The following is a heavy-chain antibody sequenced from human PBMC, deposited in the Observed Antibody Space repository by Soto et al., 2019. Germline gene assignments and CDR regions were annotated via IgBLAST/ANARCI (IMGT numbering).Heavy chain of an antibody. CDR3: AKDHLETTVTTPSY. V-gene: IGHV3-30*18. D-gene: IGHD4-17*01. CDR1: GFTFSSYG. Sequence: QVQLVESGGGVVQPGRSLRLSCAASGFTFSSYGMHWVRQAPVKWLEWVAVISYDGNNKYYADSVKGRFTISRDNFKNTLYLQMDSLRAEDTDMYYCAKDHLETTVTTPSYWGQGTLVTVSS. CDR2: ISYDGNNK. J-gene: IGHJ4*02.